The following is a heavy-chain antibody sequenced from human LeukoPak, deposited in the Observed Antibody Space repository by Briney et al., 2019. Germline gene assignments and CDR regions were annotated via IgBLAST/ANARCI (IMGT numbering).Heavy chain of an antibody. D-gene: IGHD2-15*01. CDR2: ISKSSRNI. V-gene: IGHV3-21*01. J-gene: IGHJ4*02. CDR3: ASSYCSGGSCYAFDY. Sequence: GGSLRLSCAASGFTFSSYSMNWVRQAPGKGLEWVSCISKSSRNIKYAGSVKGRFTISRDNAKNSLYLQMNSLRAEDTAVYYCASSYCSGGSCYAFDYWGQGTLVTVSS. CDR1: GFTFSSYS.